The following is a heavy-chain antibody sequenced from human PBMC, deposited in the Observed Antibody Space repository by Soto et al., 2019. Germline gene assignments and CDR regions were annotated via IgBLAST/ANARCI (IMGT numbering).Heavy chain of an antibody. CDR2: ISSSGSTI. D-gene: IGHD4-17*01. Sequence: EVQLVESGGGLVQPGGSLRLSCAASGFTFSSYEMNWVRQAPGKGLEWVSYISSSGSTIYYADSVKGRFTISRDNAKNSLYLQMNSLRAEDTAVYYCARWEPTVTDVYWGQGTLVTVSS. CDR3: ARWEPTVTDVY. V-gene: IGHV3-48*03. J-gene: IGHJ4*02. CDR1: GFTFSSYE.